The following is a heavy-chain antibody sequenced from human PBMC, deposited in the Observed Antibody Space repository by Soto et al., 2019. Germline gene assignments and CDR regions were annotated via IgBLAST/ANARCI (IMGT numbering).Heavy chain of an antibody. D-gene: IGHD4-17*01. V-gene: IGHV3-74*01. Sequence: PGGSLRLSCAASGFTFSSYAMHWVRQAPGKGLVWVSRINSDGSSTAYVDSVKGRFTISRDNAKNTLYLQMDSLRAEDTAVYYCATLNYGGDDCWGQGTLVTVSS. CDR2: INSDGSST. CDR3: ATLNYGGDDC. CDR1: GFTFSSYA. J-gene: IGHJ4*02.